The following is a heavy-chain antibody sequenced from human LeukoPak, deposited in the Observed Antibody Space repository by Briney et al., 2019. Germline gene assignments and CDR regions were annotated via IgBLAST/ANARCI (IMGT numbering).Heavy chain of an antibody. V-gene: IGHV3-30*04. Sequence: GRSVRLFCAASGFTYNSYAMQWVRQAPGKGRVGGVVISYEGNNRLYAESVKGRFPISRDNSKNTLYLQMNSLRAEDTAVYYCAKVFFSGSYYAASDYWGQGTLVTVSS. D-gene: IGHD1-26*01. J-gene: IGHJ4*02. CDR1: GFTYNSYA. CDR2: ISYEGNNR. CDR3: AKVFFSGSYYAASDY.